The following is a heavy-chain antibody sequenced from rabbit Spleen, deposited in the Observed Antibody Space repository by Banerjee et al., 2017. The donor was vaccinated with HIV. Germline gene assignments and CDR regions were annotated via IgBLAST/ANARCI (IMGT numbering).Heavy chain of an antibody. V-gene: IGHV1S45*01. CDR1: GVSFSSNYY. Sequence: QEQLVESGGDLVKPGASLTLTCTASGVSFSSNYYMCWVRQAPGKGLEWIACIYAGSSGNTYYASWAKGRFTISKTSSTTVTLQMTSLTAADTATYFCARDGAGGSYFALWGPGTLVTVS. CDR3: ARDGAGGSYFAL. CDR2: IYAGSSGNT. D-gene: IGHD8-1*01. J-gene: IGHJ4*01.